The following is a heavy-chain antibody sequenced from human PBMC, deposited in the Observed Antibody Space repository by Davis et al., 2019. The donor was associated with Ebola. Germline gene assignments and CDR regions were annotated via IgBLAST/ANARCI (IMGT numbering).Heavy chain of an antibody. CDR3: ASRPDGGPVDY. V-gene: IGHV4-39*01. J-gene: IGHJ4*02. CDR2: IYYSGST. D-gene: IGHD4-23*01. Sequence: PSETLSLTCTVSGGSISSSSYYWGWIRQPPGKGLEWIGSIYYSGSTYYNPSLKSRVTISVDTSKNQFSLKLSSVTAADTAVYYCASRPDGGPVDYWGQGTLVTVSS. CDR1: GGSISSSSYY.